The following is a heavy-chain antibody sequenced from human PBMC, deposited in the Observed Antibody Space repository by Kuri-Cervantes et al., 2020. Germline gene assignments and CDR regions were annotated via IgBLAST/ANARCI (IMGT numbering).Heavy chain of an antibody. V-gene: IGHV3-74*01. CDR2: INSDGSST. J-gene: IGHJ4*02. CDR3: AREKSDTAMVTYQDY. Sequence: GGSLRLSCAASGFTFSSYWMHWVRQAPGKGLVWVSRINSDGSSTSYADSVKGRFTISRDNSKNTLYLQMNSLRAEDTAVYYCAREKSDTAMVTYQDYWGQGTLVTVSS. CDR1: GFTFSSYW. D-gene: IGHD5-18*01.